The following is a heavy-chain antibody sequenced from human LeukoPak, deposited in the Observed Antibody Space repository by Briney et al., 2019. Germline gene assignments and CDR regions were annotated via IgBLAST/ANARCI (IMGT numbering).Heavy chain of an antibody. Sequence: ASVKVSCKASGGTFSSYAISWVRQAPGQRLEWMGGIIPIFGAANYAQKFQGRVTITADESTSTAYMELSSLRSEDTAVYYCARVHYYGSGSYYNWFDPWGQGTLVTVSS. V-gene: IGHV1-69*13. CDR2: IIPIFGAA. J-gene: IGHJ5*02. D-gene: IGHD3-10*01. CDR3: ARVHYYGSGSYYNWFDP. CDR1: GGTFSSYA.